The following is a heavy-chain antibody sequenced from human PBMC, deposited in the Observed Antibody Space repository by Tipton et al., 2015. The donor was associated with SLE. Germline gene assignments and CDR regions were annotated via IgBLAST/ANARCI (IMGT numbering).Heavy chain of an antibody. J-gene: IGHJ6*03. V-gene: IGHV3-23*01. CDR2: ISGSGGST. CDR3: AKDGGGYYYGSGSRPYYMDV. D-gene: IGHD3-10*01. CDR1: GFTFSSYA. Sequence: GSLRLSCAASGFTFSSYAMNWIRQAPGKGLEWVSAISGSGGSTYYADSVKGRFTISRDNSKNTLYLQMNSLRAEDTAVYYCAKDGGGYYYGSGSRPYYMDVWGKGTTVTVSS.